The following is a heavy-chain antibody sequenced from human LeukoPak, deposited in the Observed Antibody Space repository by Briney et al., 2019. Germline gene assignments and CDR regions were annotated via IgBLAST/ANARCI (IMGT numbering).Heavy chain of an antibody. CDR3: ARGVTSYGTRLTY. V-gene: IGHV1-69*06. D-gene: IGHD3-16*01. CDR2: IFPMFETA. CDR1: GGTFSSYA. J-gene: IGHJ4*02. Sequence: ASAKVSCKASGGTFSSYAISWVRQAPGQGLEWMGGIFPMFETANYAQRFQGRLTITADIATSTAYMDLSSPRSEDTAVYYCARGVTSYGTRLTYWGQGTLVTVSS.